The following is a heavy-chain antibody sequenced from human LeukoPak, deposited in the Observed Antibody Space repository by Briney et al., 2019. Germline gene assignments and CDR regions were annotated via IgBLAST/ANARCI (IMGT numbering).Heavy chain of an antibody. Sequence: ASVKVSCKASGYTFTSYYMHWVRQAPGQGLEWMGIINPSGGSTSYAQKFQGRVTMTRDTSTSTVYMELSSLRSEDTAVYYCARVGYNYYDSSGYQYYFDYWGQGTLVTVS. CDR1: GYTFTSYY. D-gene: IGHD3-22*01. CDR2: INPSGGST. CDR3: ARVGYNYYDSSGYQYYFDY. J-gene: IGHJ4*02. V-gene: IGHV1-46*01.